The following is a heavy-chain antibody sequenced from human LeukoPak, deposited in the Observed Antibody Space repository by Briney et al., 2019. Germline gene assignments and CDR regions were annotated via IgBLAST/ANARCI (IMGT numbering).Heavy chain of an antibody. D-gene: IGHD2-21*01. CDR2: ISYDGSNK. CDR1: GFTVSSYA. J-gene: IGHJ4*02. Sequence: PGGSLRLSCAASGFTVSSYAMHWVRQAPGKGLEWVAVISYDGSNKHYADSVKGRFTISRDNSKNTLYLQMNSLRAEDTAVYYCARGFPDYWGQGTLVTVSS. CDR3: ARGFPDY. V-gene: IGHV3-30-3*01.